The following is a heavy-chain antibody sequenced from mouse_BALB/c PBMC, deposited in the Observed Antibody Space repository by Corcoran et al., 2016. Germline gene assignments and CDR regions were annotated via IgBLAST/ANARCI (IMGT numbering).Heavy chain of an antibody. Sequence: EVQLQQSGPELVKPGASVKMSCKASGYTFTSYVMHWVKQKPGQGLEWIGYINPYNDGTKYNEKFKGKATLTSDKSSSTAYRELSSLTSEDSAVYYCARPSDYYGSSSYVDYWGQGTTLTVSS. V-gene: IGHV1S136*01. J-gene: IGHJ2*01. D-gene: IGHD1-1*01. CDR1: GYTFTSYV. CDR3: ARPSDYYGSSSYVDY. CDR2: INPYNDGT.